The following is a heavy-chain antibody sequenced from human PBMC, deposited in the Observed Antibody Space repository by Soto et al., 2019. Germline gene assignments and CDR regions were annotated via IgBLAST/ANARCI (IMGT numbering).Heavy chain of an antibody. J-gene: IGHJ4*02. Sequence: QVQLQQWGAGLLKPSETLSLTCAVYGGSFSGYYWSWIRQPPGKGLEWIGEINHSGSTNYNPSLKSRVTISVDTSKNQFSLKLSSVTAADTVVYYCARGLGVGIKVWGQGTLVTVSS. V-gene: IGHV4-34*01. D-gene: IGHD3-3*01. CDR2: INHSGST. CDR3: ARGLGVGIKV. CDR1: GGSFSGYY.